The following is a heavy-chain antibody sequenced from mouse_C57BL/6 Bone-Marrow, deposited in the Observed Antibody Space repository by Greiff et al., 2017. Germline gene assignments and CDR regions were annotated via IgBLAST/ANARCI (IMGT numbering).Heavy chain of an antibody. V-gene: IGHV7-1*01. Sequence: EVMLVESGGGLVQSGRSLRLSCATSGFTFSDFYMEWVRQAPGKGLEWIAASRNKANDYTTEYSASVKGRFIFSRDTSQSNLYLQMNALRAEDTAIYYCARDAGDYDGYAMDYWGQGTSVTVSS. CDR1: GFTFSDFY. J-gene: IGHJ4*01. CDR3: ARDAGDYDGYAMDY. D-gene: IGHD2-4*01. CDR2: SRNKANDYTT.